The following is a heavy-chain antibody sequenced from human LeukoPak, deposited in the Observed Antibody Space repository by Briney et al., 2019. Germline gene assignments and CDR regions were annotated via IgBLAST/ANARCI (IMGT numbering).Heavy chain of an antibody. J-gene: IGHJ4*02. CDR1: GGSISSYS. Sequence: TPSETLSLTCTVSGGSISSYSWSWIRQPAGKGLEWIGRIYTCGSTKYNPSLTSRVTMSVDTSKNQFSLKLRSVTAADTAVYYCARAVHCSGGSCYFDYWGQGTLVTVSS. V-gene: IGHV4-4*07. D-gene: IGHD2-15*01. CDR2: IYTCGST. CDR3: ARAVHCSGGSCYFDY.